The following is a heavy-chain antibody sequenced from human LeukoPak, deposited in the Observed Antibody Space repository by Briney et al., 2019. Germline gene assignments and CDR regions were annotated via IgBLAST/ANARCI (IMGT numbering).Heavy chain of an antibody. CDR3: ARRGAD. CDR2: IKQDGSEK. CDR1: GFTFSSYA. Sequence: GGSLRLSCAASGFTFSSYAMSWVRQAPGKGLEWVANIKQDGSEKYYVDSVKGRFTISRDNAKNSLYLQMNSLRAEDTAVYYCARRGADWGQGTLVTVSS. V-gene: IGHV3-7*01. J-gene: IGHJ4*02. D-gene: IGHD3-10*01.